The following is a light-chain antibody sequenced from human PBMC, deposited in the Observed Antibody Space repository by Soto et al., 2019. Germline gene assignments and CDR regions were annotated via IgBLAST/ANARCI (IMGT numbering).Light chain of an antibody. J-gene: IGLJ1*01. CDR2: DVN. CDR1: SSDIGGFIH. Sequence: QSALTQPASVSDSPGQSITISCIGTSSDIGGFIHVSWHQQHPGKAPKLIIYDVNNRPAGVSNRFSGSKTGNTASLIISGLQAEDEADYYCSSFTSSSSYVFGSGNKLTVL. CDR3: SSFTSSSSYV. V-gene: IGLV2-14*01.